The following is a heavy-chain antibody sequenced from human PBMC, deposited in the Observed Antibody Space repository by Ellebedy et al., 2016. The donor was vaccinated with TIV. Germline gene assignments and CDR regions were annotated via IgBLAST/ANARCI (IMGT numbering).Heavy chain of an antibody. CDR1: GFTFSNNA. V-gene: IGHV3-23*01. Sequence: PGGSLRLSCAASGFTFSNNAMSWVRQTPGKGLEWVSAIGASGGSTFYADSVKGRFTISRDNSKNTLYLQMNSLRAEDTAGYYCAKDAREATTWGQGTLVTVSS. D-gene: IGHD5-24*01. J-gene: IGHJ5*02. CDR3: AKDAREATT. CDR2: IGASGGST.